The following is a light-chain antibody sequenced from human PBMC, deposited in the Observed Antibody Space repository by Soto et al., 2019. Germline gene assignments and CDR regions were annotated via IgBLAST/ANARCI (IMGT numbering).Light chain of an antibody. CDR1: SSDVGSYNL. Sequence: QSVLTQPASVSGSPGQSITISCTGTSSDVGSYNLVSWYQQHPGKAPKLMIYEGSKRPSGVSNRFSGSKSGNTASLTISGLQAEDEADYYCCSYAGSSTFGVVVGGGTKVTVL. CDR2: EGS. J-gene: IGLJ2*01. CDR3: CSYAGSSTFGVV. V-gene: IGLV2-23*03.